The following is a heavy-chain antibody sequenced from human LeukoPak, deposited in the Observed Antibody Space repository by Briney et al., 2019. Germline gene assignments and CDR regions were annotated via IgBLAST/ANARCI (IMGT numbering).Heavy chain of an antibody. D-gene: IGHD3-10*01. CDR1: GFTFSSNW. CDR3: ARRERYYYGSGYYYYYMDV. V-gene: IGHV3-7*01. CDR2: IKQDGSEK. Sequence: PGGSLRLSCAASGFTFSSNWMSWVRQAPGKGLEWVANIKQDGSEKYYVDSVKGRFTISRDNAKNSLYLQMNSLRAEDTAVYYCARRERYYYGSGYYYYYMDVWGKGTTVTISS. J-gene: IGHJ6*03.